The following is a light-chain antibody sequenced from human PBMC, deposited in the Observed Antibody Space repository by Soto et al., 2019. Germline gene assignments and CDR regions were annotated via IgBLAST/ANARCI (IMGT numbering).Light chain of an antibody. CDR2: EGS. Sequence: QSVLTQPASVSGSPGQSITISCTGTSSDVGSYNVVSWYQHHPGKAPKLMIYEGSKRPSGVSNRFSGSKSGNPASLTISGLQAEDEADYYCCSYAGSTTHVFGTGTKVTAL. CDR1: SSDVGSYNV. J-gene: IGLJ1*01. V-gene: IGLV2-23*01. CDR3: CSYAGSTTHV.